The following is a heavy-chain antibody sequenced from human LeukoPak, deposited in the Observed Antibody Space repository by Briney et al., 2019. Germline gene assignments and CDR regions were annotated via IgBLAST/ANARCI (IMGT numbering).Heavy chain of an antibody. CDR2: ISSSGSTI. Sequence: GGSLRLSCAASGFTFSDYYMSWIRQAPGKGLEWVSYISSSGSTIYCADSVKGRFTISRDNSKNTVYLQMNSLRPEDTALYYCAKDPGGYQLDPWGQGTLVTVSS. V-gene: IGHV3-11*04. D-gene: IGHD1-26*01. CDR1: GFTFSDYY. CDR3: AKDPGGYQLDP. J-gene: IGHJ5*02.